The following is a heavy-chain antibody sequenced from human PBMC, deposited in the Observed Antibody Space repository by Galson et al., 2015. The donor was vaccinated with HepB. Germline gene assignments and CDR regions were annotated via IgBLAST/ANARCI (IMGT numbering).Heavy chain of an antibody. V-gene: IGHV1-69*04. Sequence: SVKVSCKASGGTFSSYAISWVRQAPGQGLEWMGRIIPILGIANYAQKFQGRVTITADKSTSTAYMELSSLRSEDTAVYYCATSIAAAGTPVDYWGQGTLVTVSS. CDR1: GGTFSSYA. CDR3: ATSIAAAGTPVDY. J-gene: IGHJ4*02. CDR2: IIPILGIA. D-gene: IGHD6-13*01.